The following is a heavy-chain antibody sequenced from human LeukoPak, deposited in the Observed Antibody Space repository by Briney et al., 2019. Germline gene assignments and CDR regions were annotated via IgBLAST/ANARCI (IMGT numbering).Heavy chain of an antibody. CDR3: ARGASVVAGSDGVFDI. CDR1: GFTFSSYS. Sequence: PGGSLRLSCAASGFTFSSYSMNWVRQAPGKGLEWVSSISSSSSYIYYADSVKGRFTISRDNAKKSLYLQMNSLRADDTAVYYCARGASVVAGSDGVFDIWGQGTMVTVSS. D-gene: IGHD6-19*01. CDR2: ISSSSSYI. V-gene: IGHV3-21*01. J-gene: IGHJ3*02.